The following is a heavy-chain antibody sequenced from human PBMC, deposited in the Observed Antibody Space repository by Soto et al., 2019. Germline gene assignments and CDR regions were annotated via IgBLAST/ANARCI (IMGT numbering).Heavy chain of an antibody. Sequence: QVQLVQSGAEVKKPGSSVKVSCKASGGTFINYTISWVRQAPGQGLEWMGRIIPILGIANYAQKFQGRVTITADKSPSTAYMELSRLRSEDTAVYYWATEIRYFDGLFPNNWFDPWGQGNLVTGPS. D-gene: IGHD3-9*01. CDR1: GGTFINYT. V-gene: IGHV1-69*02. CDR3: ATEIRYFDGLFPNNWFDP. CDR2: IIPILGIA. J-gene: IGHJ5*02.